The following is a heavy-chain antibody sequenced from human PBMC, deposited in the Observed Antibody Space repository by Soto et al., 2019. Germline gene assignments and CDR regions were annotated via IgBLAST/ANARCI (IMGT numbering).Heavy chain of an antibody. Sequence: EVQLVESGGGLVQPGGSLRLSCAASGFTVSSNYMTWVRQAPGKGLEWVATIYSVGTTYYADTVKGRFTISRDNSKNTLYLQMNSLRAEDTAVYYCARGSSNYNFWGQGTLVTVSS. D-gene: IGHD4-4*01. CDR3: ARGSSNYNF. J-gene: IGHJ4*02. CDR2: IYSVGTT. V-gene: IGHV3-53*01. CDR1: GFTVSSNY.